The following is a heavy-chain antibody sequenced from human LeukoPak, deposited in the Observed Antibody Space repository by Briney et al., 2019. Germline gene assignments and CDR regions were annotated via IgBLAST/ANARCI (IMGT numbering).Heavy chain of an antibody. J-gene: IGHJ4*02. Sequence: PSETLSLTCTVSGGSVSSGSYYWSWIRQPPGKGLEWIGYIYYSGSTNYNPSLKSRVTISVDTFKNQFSLKLSSVTAADTAVYYSARDLVVAANFVYFDYWGQGTLVTVSS. CDR2: IYYSGST. V-gene: IGHV4-61*01. D-gene: IGHD2-15*01. CDR1: GGSVSSGSYY. CDR3: ARDLVVAANFVYFDY.